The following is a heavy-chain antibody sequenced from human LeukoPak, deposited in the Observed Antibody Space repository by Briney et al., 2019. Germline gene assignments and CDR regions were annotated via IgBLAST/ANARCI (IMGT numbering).Heavy chain of an antibody. Sequence: GGSLRLSCAASGFTFRSYAMTWVRHPPGKGREWVSSISGSGSGIYYADSVKGRLTISRDNAKNSLYLQMNSLRAEDTAVYYCARMTTHRDEYYYGMDVWGQGTTVTVSS. CDR3: ARMTTHRDEYYYGMDV. CDR1: GFTFRSYA. J-gene: IGHJ6*02. CDR2: ISGSGSGI. V-gene: IGHV3-21*01. D-gene: IGHD4-11*01.